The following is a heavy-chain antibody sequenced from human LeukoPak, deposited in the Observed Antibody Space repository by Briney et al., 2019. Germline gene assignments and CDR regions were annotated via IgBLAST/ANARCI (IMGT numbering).Heavy chain of an antibody. J-gene: IGHJ4*02. V-gene: IGHV4-34*01. Sequence: SETLSRTCTVYGGSFSDDYGSWVRQPPGEGLQWIGEINPGGSTNKNPSLQSRLIMSVDTSKNQFSLNLTSVTAADTAVYYCARVHGHNLGTLDYWGEGILVTVTS. CDR2: INPGGST. CDR1: GGSFSDDY. D-gene: IGHD5-24*01. CDR3: ARVHGHNLGTLDY.